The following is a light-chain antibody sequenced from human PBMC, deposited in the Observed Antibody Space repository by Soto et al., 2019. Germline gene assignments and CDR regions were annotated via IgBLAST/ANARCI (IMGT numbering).Light chain of an antibody. CDR3: CSYAGSYTHV. Sequence: QSVLTQPRSVSGSPGQSVTISCTGTSSDIGGYNYVSWYQQHPGKAPKLMIYDVIKRPSGVPERFSGSKSGNTASLTIYGLQAEDEADYYCCSYAGSYTHVFGTGTKVTVL. J-gene: IGLJ1*01. CDR2: DVI. V-gene: IGLV2-11*01. CDR1: SSDIGGYNY.